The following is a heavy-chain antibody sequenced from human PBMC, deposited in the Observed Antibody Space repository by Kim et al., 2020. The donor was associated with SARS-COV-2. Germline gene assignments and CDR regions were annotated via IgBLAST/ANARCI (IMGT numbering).Heavy chain of an antibody. V-gene: IGHV4-30-4*01. J-gene: IGHJ3*02. CDR1: GGSISSGDYY. CDR3: ARDGGNSGRDAFEI. Sequence: SETLSLTCTVSGGSISSGDYYWSWIRQPPGKGLEWIGYIYYSGSTYYNPSLKSRVTISVDTSKNQFSLKLSSVTAADTAVYYCARDGGNSGRDAFEIWGQGTMVTVSS. D-gene: IGHD2-21*02. CDR2: IYYSGST.